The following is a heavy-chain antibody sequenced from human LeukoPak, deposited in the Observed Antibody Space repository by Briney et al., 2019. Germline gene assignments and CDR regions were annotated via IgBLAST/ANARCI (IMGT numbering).Heavy chain of an antibody. CDR1: GYTFTGYY. V-gene: IGHV1-2*02. CDR2: INPNSGGT. CDR3: ARDLDYDSSGYRIEGLFDY. Sequence: ASVKVSCKASGYTFTGYYMHWVRQAPGQGLESMGWINPNSGGTNYAQKFQGRVTMTRDTSISTAYMELSRLRSDDTAVYYCARDLDYDSSGYRIEGLFDYWGQGTLVTVSS. J-gene: IGHJ4*02. D-gene: IGHD3-22*01.